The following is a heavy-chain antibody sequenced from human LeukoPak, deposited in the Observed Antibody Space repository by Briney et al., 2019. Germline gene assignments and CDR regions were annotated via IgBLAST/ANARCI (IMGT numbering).Heavy chain of an antibody. Sequence: GGALRLSCVASGFNFSDYYMSWIRLTPGKGLEWVSYISSRSITIYYVDPVKGRYTISRDDAKNSLSLQMNNLRAEDTALYYCVRGRDYVGVAASLDLWGRGTLVTAS. J-gene: IGHJ5*02. CDR2: ISSRSITI. CDR1: GFNFSDYY. D-gene: IGHD4-17*01. CDR3: VRGRDYVGVAASLDL. V-gene: IGHV3-11*01.